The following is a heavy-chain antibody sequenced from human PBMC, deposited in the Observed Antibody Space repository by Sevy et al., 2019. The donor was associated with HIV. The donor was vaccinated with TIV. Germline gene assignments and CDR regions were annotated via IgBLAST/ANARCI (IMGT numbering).Heavy chain of an antibody. CDR1: GFTFSSYD. CDR2: IRTAGDT. CDR3: ARAFPGSVYGMDV. J-gene: IGHJ6*02. V-gene: IGHV3-13*01. D-gene: IGHD3-10*01. Sequence: GGFLRLSCAASGFTFSSYDIHWVRQATGKGLEWVSAIRTAGDTYYPDSVKGRFTISRENAKNSLYLQMNSLRAGDTAVYYCARAFPGSVYGMDVWGQGTTVTVSS.